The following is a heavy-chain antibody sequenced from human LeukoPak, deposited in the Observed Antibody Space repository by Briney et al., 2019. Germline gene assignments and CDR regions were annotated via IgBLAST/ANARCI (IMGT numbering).Heavy chain of an antibody. CDR1: GDSVSSNSAA. CDR2: AYYRSTCHH. D-gene: IGHD2-21*02. CDR3: AREVDIVMATAVNFDF. J-gene: IGHJ4*02. V-gene: IGHV6-1*01. Sequence: SQTLSLTCAISGDSVSSNSAAWNWIRQSPSRGLEWLGRAYYRSTCHHDYAESVKNRMTINPDTSKNQFSLHLNSVTPEDTAVYYCAREVDIVMATAVNFDFWGQGTLVTVSS.